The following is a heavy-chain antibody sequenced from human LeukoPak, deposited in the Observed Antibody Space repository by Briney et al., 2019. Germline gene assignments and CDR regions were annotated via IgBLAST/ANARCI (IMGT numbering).Heavy chain of an antibody. CDR2: IIGSGGST. D-gene: IGHD4-17*01. CDR1: GFSFSSYA. V-gene: IGHV3-23*01. CDR3: TKDPNGDYIGAFDP. J-gene: IGHJ5*02. Sequence: GGSLRLSCAASGFSFSSYAMSWVRQAPGKGREGVSAIIGSGGSTYYTDSVKGRFTISRDNAKNTLYLQMNSLRADDTAIYYCTKDPNGDYIGAFDPWGQGTLVTVSS.